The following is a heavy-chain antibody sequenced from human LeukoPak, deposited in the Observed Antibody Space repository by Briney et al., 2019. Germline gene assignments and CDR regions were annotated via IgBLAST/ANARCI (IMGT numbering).Heavy chain of an antibody. Sequence: PGGSLRLSCAASGFTFVNYAMNWVRRAPWQGLEWVSWITGSGDVTYYADSVKGRFIISRDSSKNTVYLQMSSLRAEDTAVYYCARMITPGVTANWGQGILVTVSS. D-gene: IGHD3-16*01. CDR1: GFTFVNYA. CDR2: ITGSGDVT. V-gene: IGHV3-23*01. J-gene: IGHJ4*02. CDR3: ARMITPGVTAN.